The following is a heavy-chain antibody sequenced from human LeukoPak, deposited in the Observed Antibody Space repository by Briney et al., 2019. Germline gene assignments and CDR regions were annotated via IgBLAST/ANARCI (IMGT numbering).Heavy chain of an antibody. CDR1: GFTFSSYA. D-gene: IGHD3-10*01. Sequence: GGSLRLSCAASGFTFSSYAMSWVRQAPGKGLEWVSAISGSGGSTYYADSVKGGFTISRDNSKNTLYLQMNSLKTEDTAVYYCTRHDGRHSGSDVWGKGTTVTVSS. CDR2: ISGSGGST. CDR3: TRHDGRHSGSDV. J-gene: IGHJ6*04. V-gene: IGHV3-23*01.